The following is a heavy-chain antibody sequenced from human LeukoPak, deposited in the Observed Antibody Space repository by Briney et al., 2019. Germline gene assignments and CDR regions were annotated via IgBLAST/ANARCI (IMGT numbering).Heavy chain of an antibody. V-gene: IGHV1-2*02. J-gene: IGHJ4*02. D-gene: IGHD4-17*01. CDR1: GYTFTSYA. CDR2: INPNSGGT. CDR3: AVTTVTTPFDY. Sequence: ASVKVSCKASGYTFTSYAMNWVRQAPGQGLEWMGWINPNSGGTNYAQKFQGRVTMTRDTSISTAYMELSRLRSDDTAVYYCAVTTVTTPFDYWGQGTLVTVSS.